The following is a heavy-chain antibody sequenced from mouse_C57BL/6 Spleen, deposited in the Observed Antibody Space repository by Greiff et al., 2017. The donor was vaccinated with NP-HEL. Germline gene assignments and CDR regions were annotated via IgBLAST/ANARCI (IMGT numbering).Heavy chain of an antibody. J-gene: IGHJ1*03. CDR2: IWSGGST. CDR3: ARNFYYYGDWYFDV. V-gene: IGHV2-2*01. Sequence: VMLVESGPGLVQPSQSLSITCTVSGFSLTSYGVHWVRQSPGKGLEWLGVIWSGGSTDYNAAFISRLSISKDNSKSQVFFKMNSLQADDTAIYYCARNFYYYGDWYFDVWGTGTTVTVSS. D-gene: IGHD1-1*01. CDR1: GFSLTSYG.